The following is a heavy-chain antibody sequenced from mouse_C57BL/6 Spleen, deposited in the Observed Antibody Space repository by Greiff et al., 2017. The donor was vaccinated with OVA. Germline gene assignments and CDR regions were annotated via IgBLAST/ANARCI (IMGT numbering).Heavy chain of an antibody. CDR1: GYTFTSYW. V-gene: IGHV1-52*01. CDR3: ATRYDYDGFAY. CDR2: IDPSDSET. Sequence: QVQLQQPGAELVRPGSSVKLSCKASGYTFTSYWMHWVKQRPIQGLEWIGNIDPSDSETHYNQKFKDKATLTVDKSSSTAYMQLSSLTSEDSAVYYCATRYDYDGFAYWGQGTLVTVSA. J-gene: IGHJ3*01. D-gene: IGHD2-4*01.